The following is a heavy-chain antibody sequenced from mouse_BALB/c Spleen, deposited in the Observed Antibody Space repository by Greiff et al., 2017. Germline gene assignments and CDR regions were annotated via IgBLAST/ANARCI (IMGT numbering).Heavy chain of an antibody. CDR2: IWAGGST. Sequence: VQVVESGPGLVAPSQSLSITCTVSGFSLTSYGVHWVRQPPGKGLEWLGVIWAGGSTNYNSALMSRLSISKDNSKSQVFLKMNSLQTDDTAMYYCARLRRGYYAMDYWGQGTSVTVSS. D-gene: IGHD2-12*01. V-gene: IGHV2-9*02. J-gene: IGHJ4*01. CDR1: GFSLTSYG. CDR3: ARLRRGYYAMDY.